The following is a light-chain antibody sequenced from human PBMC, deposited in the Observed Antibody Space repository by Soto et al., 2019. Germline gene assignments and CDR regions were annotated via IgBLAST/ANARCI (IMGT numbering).Light chain of an antibody. CDR1: SSDVGGYNY. CDR3: SSYTSSTTLSYV. Sequence: QSALTQPASVSGSPGQSITISCTGTSSDVGGYNYVSWYQQHPGKAPKLMIYDVSNRPSGVSNLFSGSKSGNTASLTISGFQAEDEVDYYCSSYTSSTTLSYVFGTGTKVTVL. V-gene: IGLV2-14*01. J-gene: IGLJ1*01. CDR2: DVS.